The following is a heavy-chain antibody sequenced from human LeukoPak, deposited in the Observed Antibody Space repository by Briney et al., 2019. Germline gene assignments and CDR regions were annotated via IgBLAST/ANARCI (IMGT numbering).Heavy chain of an antibody. CDR3: ARGYSYGYVGIDY. CDR1: GFTFDDCA. V-gene: IGHV3-9*03. CDR2: ISWNSGSI. Sequence: PGRSLRLSCAASGFTFDDCAMHWVRQAPGKGLEWVSGISWNSGSIGYADSVKGRFTISRDNAKNSLYLQMNSLRAEDMALYYCARGYSYGYVGIDYWGQGTLVTVSS. D-gene: IGHD5-18*01. J-gene: IGHJ4*02.